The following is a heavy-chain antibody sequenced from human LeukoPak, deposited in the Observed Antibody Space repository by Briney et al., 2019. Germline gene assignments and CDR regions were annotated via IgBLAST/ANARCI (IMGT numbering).Heavy chain of an antibody. J-gene: IGHJ6*02. CDR2: IDSSSSTI. V-gene: IGHV3-48*01. D-gene: IGHD6-13*01. CDR3: ARGDARSSSYYYYGMDV. Sequence: GGSLRLSCAASGFTFSSYSMNWVRRAPGRGLEWLSYIDSSSSTIYYADSVKGRFTISRDNAKNSLYLQMNSLRAEDTAVFYCARGDARSSSYYYYGMDVWGLGTTVTVSS. CDR1: GFTFSSYS.